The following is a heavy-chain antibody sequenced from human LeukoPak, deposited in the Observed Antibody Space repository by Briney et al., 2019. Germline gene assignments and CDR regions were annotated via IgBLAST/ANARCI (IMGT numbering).Heavy chain of an antibody. D-gene: IGHD1-26*01. CDR1: GFTFSSYW. Sequence: GGSLRLSCAASGFTFSSYWMHWVRQAPGKGLVWVSRINTDESSTSYADSVKGRFTISRDNAKNTLYLQMNSLRAEDTAVYYCAREAIVGATTDAFDIWGQGTMVTVSS. CDR3: AREAIVGATTDAFDI. CDR2: INTDESST. J-gene: IGHJ3*02. V-gene: IGHV3-74*01.